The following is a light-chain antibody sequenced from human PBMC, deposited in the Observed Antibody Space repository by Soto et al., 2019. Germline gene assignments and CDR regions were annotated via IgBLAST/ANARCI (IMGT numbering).Light chain of an antibody. V-gene: IGKV1-39*01. Sequence: DIPMTQSPSSLSASVGDRVTITCRASESIRDFLSWYQQKPRKPPQPLIFAASTLQHGVPSRFSGSASGTDFTLTISSLQPEDFAAYYCQQSYSAPYTFGQGTNLEIK. CDR1: ESIRDF. CDR3: QQSYSAPYT. CDR2: AAS. J-gene: IGKJ2*01.